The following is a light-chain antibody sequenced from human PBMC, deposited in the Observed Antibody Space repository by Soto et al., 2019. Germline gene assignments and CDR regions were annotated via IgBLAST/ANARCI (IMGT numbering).Light chain of an antibody. Sequence: EIVLTQSPGTLSLSPGERATLSCRASQSVSRNYFAWYRQKPGQAPRLLIYGATSRSTGIPDRFSGSGSGTDFTLTTSSREPEDVAAYYCQQYDSTSLYTFGQGTKLEIK. CDR1: QSVSRNY. J-gene: IGKJ2*01. CDR3: QQYDSTSLYT. CDR2: GAT. V-gene: IGKV3-20*01.